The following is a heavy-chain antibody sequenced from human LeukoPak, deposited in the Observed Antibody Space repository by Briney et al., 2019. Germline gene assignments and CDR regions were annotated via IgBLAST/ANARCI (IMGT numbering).Heavy chain of an antibody. Sequence: GGSLRLSCAASGFSFSYYWMSWVRQAPGKGLEWVASTKEDGSGSSYVDSVKGRFTISRDSAKNSLYLQMNSLRAEDTAAYYCAKGGVVGTRYYFDSWGQGTLVTVSS. J-gene: IGHJ4*02. CDR1: GFSFSYYW. D-gene: IGHD2-15*01. CDR3: AKGGVVGTRYYFDS. V-gene: IGHV3-7*01. CDR2: TKEDGSGS.